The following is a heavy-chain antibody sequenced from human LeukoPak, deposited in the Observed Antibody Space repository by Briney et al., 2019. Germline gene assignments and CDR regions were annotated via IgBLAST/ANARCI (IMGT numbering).Heavy chain of an antibody. J-gene: IGHJ3*02. CDR3: ARDGASARGLHDAFDI. CDR1: GFTFSSYA. V-gene: IGHV3-30-3*01. Sequence: GGSLTLSCAASGFTFSSYAMHWVRQAPGKGREWVAVISYDGSNKYYADSVKGRFTISRDNSKNTLYLQMNSLRAEDTAVYYCARDGASARGLHDAFDIWGQGTMVTVSS. D-gene: IGHD3-16*01. CDR2: ISYDGSNK.